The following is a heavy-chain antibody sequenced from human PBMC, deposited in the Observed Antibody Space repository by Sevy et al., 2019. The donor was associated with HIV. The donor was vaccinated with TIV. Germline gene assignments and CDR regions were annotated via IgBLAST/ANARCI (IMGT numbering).Heavy chain of an antibody. Sequence: SETLSLTCTVSGGSVRSDNYYWSWIRQPPGKGLECIGYVYYGGSTNYSPSLKSRVTISIDTSKNQFSLKLSSETAADTAVYYCARGRGTTVTTTLNYYYAMDVWVQGTTVTVSS. CDR2: VYYGGST. CDR1: GGSVRSDNYY. J-gene: IGHJ6*02. CDR3: ARGRGTTVTTTLNYYYAMDV. D-gene: IGHD4-4*01. V-gene: IGHV4-61*01.